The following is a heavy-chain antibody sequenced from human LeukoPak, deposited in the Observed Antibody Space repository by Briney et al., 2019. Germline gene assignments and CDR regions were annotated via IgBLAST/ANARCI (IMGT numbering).Heavy chain of an antibody. J-gene: IGHJ4*02. V-gene: IGHV3-30-3*01. CDR2: ISYDGSNK. D-gene: IGHD3-3*01. Sequence: GGSLRLSCAASGFTFSSYAMSWVRQAPGKGLEWVAVISYDGSNKYYADSVKGRFTISRDNSKNTLYLQMNSLRAEDTAVYYCARDPRIFGVVMSFDYWGQGTLVTVSS. CDR1: GFTFSSYA. CDR3: ARDPRIFGVVMSFDY.